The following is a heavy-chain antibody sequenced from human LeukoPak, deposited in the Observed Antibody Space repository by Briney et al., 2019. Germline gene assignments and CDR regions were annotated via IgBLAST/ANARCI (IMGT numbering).Heavy chain of an antibody. CDR2: IYYSGST. CDR1: GGSISSGGYY. J-gene: IGHJ6*02. V-gene: IGHV4-31*03. D-gene: IGHD6-19*01. CDR3: ARGGYSSGWYRRGMDV. Sequence: SQTLSLTCTVSGGSISSGGYYWSWIRQHPGKGLEWIGYIYYSGSTYYNPSLKSRITISVDTSKNQFSLKLSSVTAADTAVYYCARGGYSSGWYRRGMDVWGQGTTVTVSS.